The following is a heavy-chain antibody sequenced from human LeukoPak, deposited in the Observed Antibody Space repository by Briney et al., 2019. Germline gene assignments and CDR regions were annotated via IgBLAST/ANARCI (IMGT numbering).Heavy chain of an antibody. Sequence: GGSLRLSCAASGFTFSSYAMHWVRQAPGKGLEWVAVISYDGSNKYYADSVKGRFTISRDNSKNTLYLQMSSLRAEDTAVYYCASSALTYDSSGYYSVGGPFDYWGQGTLVTVSS. J-gene: IGHJ4*02. V-gene: IGHV3-30-3*01. CDR2: ISYDGSNK. CDR3: ASSALTYDSSGYYSVGGPFDY. CDR1: GFTFSSYA. D-gene: IGHD3-22*01.